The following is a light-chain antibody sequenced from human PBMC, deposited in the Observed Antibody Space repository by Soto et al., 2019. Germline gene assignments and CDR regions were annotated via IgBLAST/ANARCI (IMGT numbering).Light chain of an antibody. CDR2: NVY. CDR1: SSDVGGYNF. Sequence: QSARTQPASVSGSPGQSITISCTGTSSDVGGYNFVSWYQQHPGKAPKLMLYNVYDRPSGISHRFSGSRSGNTASLTISGLQAEDEAHYYCNSYTSSSTLVFGGGTKLTVL. J-gene: IGLJ2*01. CDR3: NSYTSSSTLV. V-gene: IGLV2-14*03.